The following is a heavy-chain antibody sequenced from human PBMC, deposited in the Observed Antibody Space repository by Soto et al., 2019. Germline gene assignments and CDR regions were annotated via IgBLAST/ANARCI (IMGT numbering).Heavy chain of an antibody. D-gene: IGHD5-12*01. CDR1: GGSISSYY. Sequence: PSETLSLTCTASGGSISSYYWTWIRQPPGKGLEWIGYIYYSGSTNYNPSLKSRVTISVATSKNQFSLKLSSVTAADTAVYYCTREKSGYDLGFDYWGQGTLVTVSS. V-gene: IGHV4-59*12. CDR3: TREKSGYDLGFDY. CDR2: IYYSGST. J-gene: IGHJ4*02.